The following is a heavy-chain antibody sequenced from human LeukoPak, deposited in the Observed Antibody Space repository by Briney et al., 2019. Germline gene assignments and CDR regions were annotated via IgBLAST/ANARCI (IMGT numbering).Heavy chain of an antibody. V-gene: IGHV1-24*01. CDR3: ATGGLFSYMDV. D-gene: IGHD2-21*01. CDR2: FDPEDSET. CDR1: GYTLTELS. Sequence: ASVKVSCKVSGYTLTELSTHWVRQAPGKGLEWMGGFDPEDSETIYAQKFQGRVTMTEDTSTDTAYMELSSLRSEDTAVYYCATGGLFSYMDVWGKGTTVTVSS. J-gene: IGHJ6*03.